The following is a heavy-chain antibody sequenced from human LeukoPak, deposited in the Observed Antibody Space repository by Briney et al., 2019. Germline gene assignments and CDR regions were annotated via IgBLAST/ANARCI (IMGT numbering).Heavy chain of an antibody. V-gene: IGHV3-74*01. J-gene: IGHJ4*01. D-gene: IGHD3-22*01. CDR2: INSDGSST. CDR3: AKSGYARGEYFDY. Sequence: GGSLRLSCAASGFTFSSYWMHWVRQAPGKGLVWVSGINSDGSSTSYADSVKGRFTISRDNAKNTLYLQMNSLRAEDTAVYDCAKSGYARGEYFDYWGKGTLVTVSS. CDR1: GFTFSSYW.